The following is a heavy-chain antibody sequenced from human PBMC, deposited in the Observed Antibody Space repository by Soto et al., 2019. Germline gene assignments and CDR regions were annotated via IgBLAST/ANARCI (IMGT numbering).Heavy chain of an antibody. D-gene: IGHD2-15*01. CDR3: ARAVVAATLTNSAFDI. CDR1: GYTFTSYY. CDR2: INPSGGST. J-gene: IGHJ3*02. Sequence: ASVKVSCKASGYTFTSYYMHWVRQAPGQGLEWMGIINPSGGSTSYAQKFQGRVTMTRDTSTSTVYMELSSLRSEDTAVYYCARAVVAATLTNSAFDIWGQGTMVTVSS. V-gene: IGHV1-46*01.